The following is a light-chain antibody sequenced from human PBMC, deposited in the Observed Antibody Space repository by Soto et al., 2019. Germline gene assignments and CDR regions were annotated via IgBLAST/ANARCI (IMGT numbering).Light chain of an antibody. CDR3: QHYGSSIYT. CDR2: GTS. J-gene: IGKJ2*01. V-gene: IGKV3-20*01. Sequence: ENVLTQSPGTLSLSPGERGTLSCRASQSIDSSYLARYQQKPGQAPRLLIYGTSSRATGIPDRFSGSGSGTDFTLTINRLEPEDFAVYDCQHYGSSIYTFGEGTKLEIK. CDR1: QSIDSSY.